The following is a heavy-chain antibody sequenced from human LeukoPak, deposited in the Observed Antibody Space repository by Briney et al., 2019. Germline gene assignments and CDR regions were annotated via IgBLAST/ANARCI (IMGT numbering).Heavy chain of an antibody. J-gene: IGHJ4*02. CDR3: ARGITGSRRLFDY. CDR2: IIPIFGTA. CDR1: GGTFSSYA. V-gene: IGHV1-69*05. Sequence: SVKVSCKASGGTFSSYAISWVRQAPGQGLEWMGGIIPIFGTANYAQKFQGRVTITTDESTSTAYMELSSPRSEDTAVYYCARGITGSRRLFDYWGQGTLVTVSS. D-gene: IGHD1-20*01.